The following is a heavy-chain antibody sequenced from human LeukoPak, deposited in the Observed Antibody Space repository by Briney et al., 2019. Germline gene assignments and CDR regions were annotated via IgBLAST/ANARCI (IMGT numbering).Heavy chain of an antibody. Sequence: SGGSLTLSCAPSGFTFSSYAMSWVRQAAAKGLDWVSGISGSGGSTYYADSVKGRLTISRDNSKNTLYLQMNSLRAEDTAVYYCAKVVDTAMVTEGVDYWGQGTLVTVSS. J-gene: IGHJ4*02. D-gene: IGHD5-18*01. CDR3: AKVVDTAMVTEGVDY. CDR1: GFTFSSYA. V-gene: IGHV3-23*01. CDR2: ISGSGGST.